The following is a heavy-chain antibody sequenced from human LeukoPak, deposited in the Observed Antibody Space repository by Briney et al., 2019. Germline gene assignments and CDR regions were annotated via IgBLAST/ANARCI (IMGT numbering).Heavy chain of an antibody. Sequence: GGSLRLSCAASGFTVSSNYMSWVRQAPGKGLEWVSVIYSGGSTYYADSVKGRFTISRDNSKNTLYLQMNSLRAEDTAVYYCAGTYVDTAMVSRTIYYYGMDVWGQGTTVTVSS. D-gene: IGHD5-18*01. CDR2: IYSGGST. CDR3: AGTYVDTAMVSRTIYYYGMDV. CDR1: GFTVSSNY. V-gene: IGHV3-66*01. J-gene: IGHJ6*02.